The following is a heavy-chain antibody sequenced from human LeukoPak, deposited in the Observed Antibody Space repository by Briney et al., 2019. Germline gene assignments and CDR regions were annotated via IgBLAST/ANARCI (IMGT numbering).Heavy chain of an antibody. V-gene: IGHV6-1*01. CDR2: TYYRSKWYN. CDR3: ARARFYCSSTSCLPFDY. D-gene: IGHD2-2*01. Sequence: SQTLSLTCAISGDSVSSNSATWNWIRQSPSRGLEWLGRTYYRSKWYNDYAVSVKSRMTINIDTSKNQFSLQPNSVTPEDTAVYYCARARFYCSSTSCLPFDYWGQGILVTVSS. J-gene: IGHJ4*02. CDR1: GDSVSSNSAT.